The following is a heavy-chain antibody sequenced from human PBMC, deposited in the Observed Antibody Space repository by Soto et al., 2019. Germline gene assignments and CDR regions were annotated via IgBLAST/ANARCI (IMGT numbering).Heavy chain of an antibody. D-gene: IGHD2-15*01. CDR1: GGSISSGDYC. Sequence: SATLSLTCTVSGGSISSGDYCWSWIRQPPGKGLEWIGYIYYSGSTYYNPALKSRVTISVDTSKNQFSLKLSSVTAADTAVYYCARGGQRRDAFDIWGQGTMVTVSS. V-gene: IGHV4-30-4*01. CDR2: IYYSGST. CDR3: ARGGQRRDAFDI. J-gene: IGHJ3*02.